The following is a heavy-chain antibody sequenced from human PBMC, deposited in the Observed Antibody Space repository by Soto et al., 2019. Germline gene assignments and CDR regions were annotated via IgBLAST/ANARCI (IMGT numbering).Heavy chain of an antibody. CDR3: ARHESLWDCSSTSCHYFDY. CDR1: GGSISSYY. D-gene: IGHD2-2*01. J-gene: IGHJ4*02. V-gene: IGHV4-59*08. CDR2: IYYSGST. Sequence: KSSETLSLTCTVSGGSISSYYWSWIRQPPGKRLEWIGYIYYSGSTNYNPSLKSRVTISVDTSKNQFSLKLSSVTAADTAVYYCARHESLWDCSSTSCHYFDYWGQGTLVTVSS.